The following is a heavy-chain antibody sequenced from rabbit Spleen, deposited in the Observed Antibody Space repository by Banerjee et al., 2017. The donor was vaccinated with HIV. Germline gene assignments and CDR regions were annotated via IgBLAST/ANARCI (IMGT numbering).Heavy chain of an antibody. Sequence: QEQLEESGGDLVKPEGSLTLTCTASGFSFSSSYWICWVRQAPGKGLEWIACILTSSGSTYYASWAKGRFTIAKTSSTTVTLQMTSLTAADTATYFCARGSNSHGAGYSLWGPGTLVTVS. CDR2: ILTSSGST. CDR3: ARGSNSHGAGYSL. J-gene: IGHJ6*01. CDR1: GFSFSSSYW. V-gene: IGHV1S45*01. D-gene: IGHD7-1*01.